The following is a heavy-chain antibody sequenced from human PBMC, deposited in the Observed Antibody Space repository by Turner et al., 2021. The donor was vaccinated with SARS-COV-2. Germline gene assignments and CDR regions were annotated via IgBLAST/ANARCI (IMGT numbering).Heavy chain of an antibody. CDR2: FYAGATS. D-gene: IGHD6-13*01. V-gene: IGHV4-4*07. CDR1: GASISSFY. Sequence: QVLLQESGTGLVKPSETLSLTCNVSGASISSFYWNLLRQPAGEGLDWIGRFYAGATSNYNPALKSRVTMSIDTSMIQFSLQLTSVTAADTAVYFCAREASGSSSWYSRLDRLGQGILVTVSS. CDR3: AREASGSSSWYSRLDR. J-gene: IGHJ5*02.